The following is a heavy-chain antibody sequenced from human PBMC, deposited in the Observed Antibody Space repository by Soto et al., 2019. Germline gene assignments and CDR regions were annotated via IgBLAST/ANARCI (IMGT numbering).Heavy chain of an antibody. CDR2: ISAYNGNT. V-gene: IGHV1-18*04. CDR1: GYTFTSYG. CDR3: ASTVRGDIDY. J-gene: IGHJ4*02. Sequence: QVQLVQSGAEVKKPGASVKVSCTSSGYTFTSYGISWVRQAPGQGLEWMGWISAYNGNTNYAQKLQVRVTMTTDTSTSTAYMEMRSLRSDDTAVYYCASTVRGDIDYWCQGTLVTVSS. D-gene: IGHD3-10*01.